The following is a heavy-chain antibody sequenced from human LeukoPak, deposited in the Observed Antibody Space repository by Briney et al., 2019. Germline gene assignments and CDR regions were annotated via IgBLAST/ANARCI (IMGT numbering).Heavy chain of an antibody. V-gene: IGHV4-59*01. CDR2: IYYSGST. J-gene: IGHJ6*03. CDR3: ARLLGSSGWDNYYYYMDV. CDR1: GGSFSGYY. D-gene: IGHD6-19*01. Sequence: SETLSLTCAVYGGSFSGYYWTWIRQPPGKGLEWIGYIYYSGSTNYNPSLKSRVTISVDTSKNQFSLKLSSVTAADTAVYYCARLLGSSGWDNYYYYMDVWGKGTTVTISS.